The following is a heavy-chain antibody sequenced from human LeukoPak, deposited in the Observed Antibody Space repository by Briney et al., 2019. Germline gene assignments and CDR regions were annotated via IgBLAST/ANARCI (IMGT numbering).Heavy chain of an antibody. CDR1: GFAFSTYW. J-gene: IGHJ4*02. V-gene: IGHV3-7*01. CDR3: VREERD. CDR2: IKQDGSHK. Sequence: VGTLRLSCAASGFAFSTYWMDWVRQAPGEGLECVANIKQDGSHKSYVASEKGRFTISRDNPKNSLYLQINSLRVEDTAVYYFVREERDWGQGTLVTVSS.